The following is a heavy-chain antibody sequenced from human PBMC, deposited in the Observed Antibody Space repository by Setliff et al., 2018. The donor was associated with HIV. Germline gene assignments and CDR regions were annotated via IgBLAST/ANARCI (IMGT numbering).Heavy chain of an antibody. D-gene: IGHD1-26*01. Sequence: PGGSLRLSCAASGFTFTNAWMSWVRQAPGKGLEWVAAIRHDGNQVHYVDSVKGRFTISRDNARASLYLEMNDLRVEDTAVYSCASLWEVGAWGQGTLVTVSS. CDR1: GFTFTNAW. V-gene: IGHV3-7*03. CDR2: IRHDGNQV. CDR3: ASLWEVGA. J-gene: IGHJ5*02.